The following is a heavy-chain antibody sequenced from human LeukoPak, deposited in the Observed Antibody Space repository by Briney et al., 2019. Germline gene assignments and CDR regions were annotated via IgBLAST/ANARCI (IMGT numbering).Heavy chain of an antibody. J-gene: IGHJ4*02. CDR1: GGSISSSSYY. Sequence: PSETLSLTCTVSGGSISSSSYYWGWIRQPPGKGLEWIGSIYYSGSTYYNPSLKSRVTISVDTSKNQFSLKLSSVTAADTAVYYCARGAAAQPRFDYWGQGTLVTVSS. D-gene: IGHD6-13*01. V-gene: IGHV4-39*07. CDR3: ARGAAAQPRFDY. CDR2: IYYSGST.